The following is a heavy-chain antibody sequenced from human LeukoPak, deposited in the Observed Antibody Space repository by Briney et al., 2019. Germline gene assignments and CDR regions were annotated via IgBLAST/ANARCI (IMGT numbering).Heavy chain of an antibody. D-gene: IGHD6-19*01. CDR1: GFTFSSYG. Sequence: GGSLRLSCAASGFTFSSYGMHWVRQAPGKGLEWVAVIWNNGNNRYADSVRGRFTISRDDSKNTLYLQMDSLRAEDTAVYYCARDGGNQWRGFDYWGQGTLVTVSS. CDR2: IWNNGNNR. CDR3: ARDGGNQWRGFDY. J-gene: IGHJ4*02. V-gene: IGHV3-33*08.